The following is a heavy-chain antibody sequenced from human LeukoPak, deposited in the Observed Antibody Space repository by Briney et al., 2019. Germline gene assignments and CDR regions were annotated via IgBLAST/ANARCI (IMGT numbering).Heavy chain of an antibody. V-gene: IGHV1-18*01. D-gene: IGHD3-3*01. CDR2: ISAYNGNT. CDR3: ARALLLRFLGWLLPKSDAFDI. CDR1: GYTFTSYG. J-gene: IGHJ3*02. Sequence: ASVKVSCKASGYTFTSYGISWVRQAPGQGLEWMGWISAYNGNTNYAQKLQGRVTMTTDTSTSTAYMELRSLRSDDTAVYYCARALLLRFLGWLLPKSDAFDIWGQGTMVTVSS.